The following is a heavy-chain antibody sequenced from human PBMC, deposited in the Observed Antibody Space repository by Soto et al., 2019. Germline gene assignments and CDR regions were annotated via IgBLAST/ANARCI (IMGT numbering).Heavy chain of an antibody. J-gene: IGHJ4*02. V-gene: IGHV3-23*01. CDR1: GFTFSSYA. D-gene: IGHD7-27*01. CDR2: ISVSGGST. CDR3: ANQNPNFETFDY. Sequence: GGSLRLSCAASGFTFSSYAMSWVRQAPGKGLEWGSAISVSGGSTYYADSVKGRFTISRDNSKNTLYLQMNSLRAEDTAVYYCANQNPNFETFDYWGQGALVTVSS.